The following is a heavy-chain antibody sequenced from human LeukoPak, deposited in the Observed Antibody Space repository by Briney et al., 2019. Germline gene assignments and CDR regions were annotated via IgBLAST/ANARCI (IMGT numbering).Heavy chain of an antibody. CDR3: ARAVVPANWFDP. V-gene: IGHV1-8*03. CDR2: MNPNSGNT. CDR1: GYTFTSYD. D-gene: IGHD2-2*01. J-gene: IGHJ5*02. Sequence: ASVKVSCKASGYTFTSYDINWVRQATGQGLEWMGWMNPNSGNTGYAQKFQGRVTITRNTSISTAYMELSSLRSDDTAVYYCARAVVPANWFDPWGQGTLVTVSS.